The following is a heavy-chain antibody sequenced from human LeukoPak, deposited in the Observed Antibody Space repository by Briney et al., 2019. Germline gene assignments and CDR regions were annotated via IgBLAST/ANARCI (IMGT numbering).Heavy chain of an antibody. CDR1: GDSITSSSYY. CDR2: IYYSGSI. D-gene: IGHD5-24*01. J-gene: IGHJ4*02. CDR3: ARGVGYNSFSVGY. Sequence: PSETLSLTCTVSGDSITSSSYYWGWIRQPPGKGLEWIGNIYYSGSIYYNPSLKSRVTISVDTSKNQFSLKLSSVTAADTAVYYCARGVGYNSFSVGYWGQGTLVTVSS. V-gene: IGHV4-39*01.